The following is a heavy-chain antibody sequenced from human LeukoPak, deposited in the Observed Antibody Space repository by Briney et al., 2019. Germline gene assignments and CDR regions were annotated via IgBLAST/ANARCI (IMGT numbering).Heavy chain of an antibody. CDR3: ARVLPVASRDY. J-gene: IGHJ4*02. D-gene: IGHD2-2*01. V-gene: IGHV3-7*01. Sequence: PGGSLRLSCAASGFTFSTYWMSWVRQAPGKGLEWVANIKQDGSDKFYVDFVKGRFTISGDNAKNSMYLQMSSLRAEDTAIYYCARVLPVASRDYWGQGTLVTVSS. CDR2: IKQDGSDK. CDR1: GFTFSTYW.